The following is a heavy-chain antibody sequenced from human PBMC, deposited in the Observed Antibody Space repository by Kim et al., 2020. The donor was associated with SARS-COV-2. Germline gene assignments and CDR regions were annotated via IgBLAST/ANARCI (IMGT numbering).Heavy chain of an antibody. D-gene: IGHD3-22*01. V-gene: IGHV1-2*02. CDR3: ARVGPMILPIPFDY. Sequence: ASVKVSCKASGYTFTDYYIHWVRQAPGQGLEHMGWINPNSGFTNYTQKFQGRFTMTRDTSITTAYMELSRLRSDDTAMYYCARVGPMILPIPFDYWGQGALVTVSS. CDR2: INPNSGFT. CDR1: GYTFTDYY. J-gene: IGHJ4*02.